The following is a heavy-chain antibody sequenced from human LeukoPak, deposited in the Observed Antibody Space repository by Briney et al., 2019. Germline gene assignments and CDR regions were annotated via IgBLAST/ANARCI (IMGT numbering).Heavy chain of an antibody. CDR1: GYSISSGYY. CDR2: IYHSGST. CDR3: ARDQGGGDYKY. J-gene: IGHJ4*02. D-gene: IGHD4-17*01. Sequence: SETLSLTCTVSGYSISSGYYWGWIRQPPGKGLEWIGSIYHSGSTYYNPSLKSRVTISVDTSKNQFSLKLSSVTAADTAVYYCARDQGGGDYKYWGQGTLVTVSS. V-gene: IGHV4-38-2*02.